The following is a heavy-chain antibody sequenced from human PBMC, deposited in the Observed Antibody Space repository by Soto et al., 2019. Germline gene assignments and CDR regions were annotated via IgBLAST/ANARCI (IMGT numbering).Heavy chain of an antibody. CDR1: GFTLTSAD. CDR3: AADWSNRPFDF. CDR2: IVGGSGST. Sequence: QMQLVQSGPEVKKPGTSVKVSCKASGFTLTSADVQWVRQTRGQRLEWIGWIVGGSGSTNYAQQFRGRLAITRDMYTSTVYMELSSLRSEDTAVYYCAADWSNRPFDFWGQGTLVTVSS. J-gene: IGHJ4*02. D-gene: IGHD3-3*01. V-gene: IGHV1-58*01.